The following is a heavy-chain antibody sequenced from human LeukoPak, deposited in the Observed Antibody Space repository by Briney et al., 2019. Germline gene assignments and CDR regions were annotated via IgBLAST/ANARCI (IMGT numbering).Heavy chain of an antibody. D-gene: IGHD3-22*01. J-gene: IGHJ6*03. CDR2: INHSGST. CDR3: ARLLYDSSGYYRYYYYYMDV. Sequence: SETLSLTCAVYGGSFSGYYWSWIRQPPGKGLEWIGEINHSGSTNYNPSLKSRVTISVDTSKNQFSLKLSSVTAADTAVYYCARLLYDSSGYYRYYYYYMDVWGKGTTVTISS. CDR1: GGSFSGYY. V-gene: IGHV4-34*01.